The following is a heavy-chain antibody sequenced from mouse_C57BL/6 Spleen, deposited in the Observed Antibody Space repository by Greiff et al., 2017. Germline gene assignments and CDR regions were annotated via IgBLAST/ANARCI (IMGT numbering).Heavy chain of an antibody. CDR1: GYAFSSYW. CDR2: IYPGDGDT. Sequence: QVQLQQSGAELVKPGASVKISCKASGYAFSSYWMNWVQQRPGKGLEWIGQIYPGDGDTNYNGKFKGKATLTADKSSSTAYMQLSSLTSEDSAVYFCARSKWSDYWGQGTTLTVSS. CDR3: ARSKWSDY. D-gene: IGHD1-3*01. V-gene: IGHV1-80*01. J-gene: IGHJ2*01.